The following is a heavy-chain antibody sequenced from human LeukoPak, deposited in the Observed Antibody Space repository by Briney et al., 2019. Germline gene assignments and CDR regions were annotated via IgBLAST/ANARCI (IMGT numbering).Heavy chain of an antibody. Sequence: GGSLRLSCAASGFTFSGYAMHWVRQAPGEGLVWVSRIKSDGSITSYADSVMGRFTISRDNARNTLFLEMNSLRAEDSAAYYCARDGFLGPVTAYLDYWGQGTPVTVSS. V-gene: IGHV3-74*01. CDR2: IKSDGSIT. J-gene: IGHJ4*02. D-gene: IGHD2-21*02. CDR3: ARDGFLGPVTAYLDY. CDR1: GFTFSGYA.